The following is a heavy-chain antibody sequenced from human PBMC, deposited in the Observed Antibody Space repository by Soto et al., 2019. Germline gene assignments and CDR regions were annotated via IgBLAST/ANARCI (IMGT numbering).Heavy chain of an antibody. J-gene: IGHJ3*02. CDR1: GFTFSSYS. CDR2: ISSSSSYI. V-gene: IGHV3-21*01. Sequence: GGSLRLSCAASGFTFSSYSMNWVRQAPGKGLEWVSSISSSSSYIYYADSVKGRFTISRDNAKNSLYLQMNSLRAEDTVVYYCARIAAAGIGVDAFDIWGQGTMVTVSS. D-gene: IGHD6-13*01. CDR3: ARIAAAGIGVDAFDI.